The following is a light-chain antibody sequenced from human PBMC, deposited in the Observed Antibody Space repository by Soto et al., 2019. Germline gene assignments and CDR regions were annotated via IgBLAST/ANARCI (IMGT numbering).Light chain of an antibody. Sequence: SYVLTQRPSVSVAPEKTASITCGGDNIGDKAVHWYQHRPGQAPVLVIYYDFERPSGIHERFSGTNSGDTATLTISRVEAGDEADYYCQVWDTTNGHPIFGGGTKVTVL. CDR1: NIGDKA. V-gene: IGLV3-21*04. CDR2: YDF. CDR3: QVWDTTNGHPI. J-gene: IGLJ2*01.